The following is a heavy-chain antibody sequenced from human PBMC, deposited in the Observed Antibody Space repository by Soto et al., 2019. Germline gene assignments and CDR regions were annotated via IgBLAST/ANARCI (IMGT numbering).Heavy chain of an antibody. D-gene: IGHD3-10*02. CDR3: ARDKDYYYGRGSGNGHGV. CDR2: INPKFGDT. J-gene: IGHJ6*02. V-gene: IGHV1-2*02. Sequence: QVQLVQSGAEVKEPGDSVRVSCEASGYTFTAYYIHWVRQAPGQGLEWMGWINPKFGDTTYAQDFQGRVSMTRDMSISTVCMELSSLTPADTAIYYCARDKDYYYGRGSGNGHGVWGQGTTVTVFS. CDR1: GYTFTAYY.